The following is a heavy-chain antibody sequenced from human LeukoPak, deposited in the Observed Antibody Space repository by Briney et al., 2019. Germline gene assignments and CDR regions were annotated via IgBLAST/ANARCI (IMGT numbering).Heavy chain of an antibody. J-gene: IGHJ4*02. D-gene: IGHD1-26*01. V-gene: IGHV1-2*02. CDR1: GYTFTGYY. Sequence: ASVKVSCKASGYTFTGYYMHWVRQAPGQGLEWMGWINPNSGGTNYAQKFQGRVTMTRDTSISTAYMELSWLRSDDTAVYYCARLVEGGNYYPFDYWGQGTLVTVSS. CDR2: INPNSGGT. CDR3: ARLVEGGNYYPFDY.